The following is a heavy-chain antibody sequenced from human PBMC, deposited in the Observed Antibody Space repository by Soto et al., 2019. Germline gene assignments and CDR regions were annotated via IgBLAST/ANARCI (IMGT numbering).Heavy chain of an antibody. CDR1: GYTFTGYY. CDR3: AREGSGSYYYFDY. J-gene: IGHJ4*02. Sequence: SAKVSFKASGYTFTGYYMHWVRQAPGQGLEWMGWINPNSGGTNYAQKFQGWVTMTRDTSISTAYMELSRLRSDDTAVYYCAREGSGSYYYFDYWGQGTLVTVSS. V-gene: IGHV1-2*04. CDR2: INPNSGGT. D-gene: IGHD3-10*01.